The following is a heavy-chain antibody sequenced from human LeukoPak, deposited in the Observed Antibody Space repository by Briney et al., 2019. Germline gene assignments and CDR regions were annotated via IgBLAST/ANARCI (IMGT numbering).Heavy chain of an antibody. V-gene: IGHV3-23*01. D-gene: IGHD2-15*01. CDR1: GFTFSCYA. J-gene: IGHJ5*02. CDR2: ISGSGNT. Sequence: GGSLRLSCAASGFTFSCYAMNWVRQPPGKGLVWVSSISGSGNTYYADSVRGRLTISRDNSKNTLYLQMNSLRVDDTAIYYCAKAGCSGGSCYFDPWGQGTLVTVSS. CDR3: AKAGCSGGSCYFDP.